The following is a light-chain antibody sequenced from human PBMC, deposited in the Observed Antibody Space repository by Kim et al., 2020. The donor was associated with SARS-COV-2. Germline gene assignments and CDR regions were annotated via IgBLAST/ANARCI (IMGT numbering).Light chain of an antibody. CDR3: QQYYSTPYT. Sequence: DIVMTQSPASLAVSLGERATINCKSSQSVLYSSNNKNYFGWYQQKPGQPPKLLIYWASTRESGVPDRFSGSGSETDFTLTISSLQAEDVAVYYCQQYYSTPYTFGQGTKLEI. CDR2: WAS. J-gene: IGKJ2*01. V-gene: IGKV4-1*01. CDR1: QSVLYSSNNKNY.